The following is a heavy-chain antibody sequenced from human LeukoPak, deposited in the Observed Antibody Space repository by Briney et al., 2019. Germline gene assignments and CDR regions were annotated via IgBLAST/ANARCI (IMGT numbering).Heavy chain of an antibody. CDR3: ARGIRSPYYFDY. D-gene: IGHD3-10*01. J-gene: IGHJ4*02. V-gene: IGHV4-39*07. Sequence: SETLSLTCTVSGGSISSSSYYWGWIRQPPGKGLEWIGSIYYSGSTNYNPSLKSRVTISVDTSKNQFSLKLSSVTAADTAVYYCARGIRSPYYFDYWGQGTLVTVSS. CDR1: GGSISSSSYY. CDR2: IYYSGST.